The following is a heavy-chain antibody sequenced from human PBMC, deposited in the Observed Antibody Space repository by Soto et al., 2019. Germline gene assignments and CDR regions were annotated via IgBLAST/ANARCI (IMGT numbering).Heavy chain of an antibody. D-gene: IGHD6-13*01. CDR1: GGSISDYY. Sequence: SETLSLTCTVSGGSISDYYWSWIRQPPGKGLEWIGYFSYGGGTNNSPSLKSRVTISVDTSKNQFSLKLSSVTAADTAVYYCARESRSWYGSIWDYWGQGTLVTVSS. CDR3: ARESRSWYGSIWDY. V-gene: IGHV4-59*12. J-gene: IGHJ4*02. CDR2: FSYGGGT.